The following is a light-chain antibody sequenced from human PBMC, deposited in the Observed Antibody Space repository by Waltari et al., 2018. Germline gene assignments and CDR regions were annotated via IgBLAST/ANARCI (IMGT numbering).Light chain of an antibody. Sequence: QSALTQSASVSGSPGQSISISCTGTSSDVGVYNYVSWYQQHPGKAPKLMIYEVSNRPSWVSNRFSGSKSDNTASLTISGLQAEDEADYYCSSYTSSSTWVFGGGTKLTVL. CDR1: SSDVGVYNY. V-gene: IGLV2-14*01. CDR3: SSYTSSSTWV. J-gene: IGLJ3*02. CDR2: EVS.